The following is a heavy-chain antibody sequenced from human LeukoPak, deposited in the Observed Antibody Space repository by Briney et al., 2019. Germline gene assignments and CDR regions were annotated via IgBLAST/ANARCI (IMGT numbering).Heavy chain of an antibody. J-gene: IGHJ4*02. D-gene: IGHD3-22*01. CDR3: ARDRDYYDSSGYYPLDY. CDR1: GYTFTGYY. V-gene: IGHV1-2*02. Sequence: ASVKVSCKASGYTFTGYYVHWVRQAPGQGLEWVGWINPNSGGTNYAQKFQGRVTMTRDTSISTAYMELTRLRSDDTAVYYCARDRDYYDSSGYYPLDYWGQGSLVTVSS. CDR2: INPNSGGT.